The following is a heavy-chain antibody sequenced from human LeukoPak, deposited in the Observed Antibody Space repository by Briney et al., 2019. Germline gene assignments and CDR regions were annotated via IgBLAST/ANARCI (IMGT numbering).Heavy chain of an antibody. J-gene: IGHJ4*02. V-gene: IGHV4-59*01. CDR2: IYYSGST. CDR3: ARDGYSGSDAL. CDR1: GGSIRNYY. Sequence: PSETLSLTCTVSGGSIRNYYWSWIRQPPGKGLEWIGYIYYSGSTNCNPSLKSRVTISVDTSKNQFSLKLSSVTAADTAVYYCARDGYSGSDALWGQGTLVTVSS. D-gene: IGHD5-12*01.